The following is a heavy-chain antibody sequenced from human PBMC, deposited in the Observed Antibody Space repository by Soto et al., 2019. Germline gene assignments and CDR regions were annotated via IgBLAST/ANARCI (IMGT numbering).Heavy chain of an antibody. J-gene: IGHJ4*02. V-gene: IGHV3-33*01. CDR1: GFPFSSYG. CDR3: GRDQTDSAGSSDS. CDR2: IWNDGSNE. Sequence: PGGSLRLSCEASGFPFSSYGIHWVRQAPGKGLEWLAIIWNDGSNEYYADSVKGRFTISRDNSKNTVYLQVSNLRAEDTAVYFCGRDQTDSAGSSDSWGQGTLLAVYS. D-gene: IGHD3-22*01.